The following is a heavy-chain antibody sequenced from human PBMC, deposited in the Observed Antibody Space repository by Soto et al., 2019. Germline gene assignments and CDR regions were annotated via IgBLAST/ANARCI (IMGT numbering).Heavy chain of an antibody. J-gene: IGHJ4*02. D-gene: IGHD1-26*01. CDR1: GGSISSGGYY. V-gene: IGHV4-31*03. CDR2: IYYSGST. CDR3: ARVGSGSYLVDY. Sequence: QVQLQESGPGLVKPSQTLSLTCTVSGGSISSGGYYWSWIRQHPGKGLEWIGYIYYSGSTYYNPSLKSRVTISLDTSKNQFSRKLSSVTAADTAVYYCARVGSGSYLVDYWGQGTLVTVSS.